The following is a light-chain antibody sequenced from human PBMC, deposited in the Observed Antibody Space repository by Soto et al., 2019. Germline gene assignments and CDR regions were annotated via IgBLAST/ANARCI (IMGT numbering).Light chain of an antibody. V-gene: IGLV2-14*01. J-gene: IGLJ1*01. Sequence: QSVLPQPAYVSGSPGQSITISCTGTSGDVGGYNYVSWYQQHPGKAPKLMIYDVSNRPSGVSNRFSGSKSGNTASLTISGLQAEDEADYYCSSYTSSSTYVFGTGTKVTVL. CDR3: SSYTSSSTYV. CDR2: DVS. CDR1: SGDVGGYNY.